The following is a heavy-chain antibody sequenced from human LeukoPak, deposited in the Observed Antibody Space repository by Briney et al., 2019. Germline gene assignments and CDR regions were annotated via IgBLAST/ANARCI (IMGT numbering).Heavy chain of an antibody. V-gene: IGHV4-59*01. Sequence: PSETLSLTCTVSGGSISSYYWSWIRQPPGKGLEWNGYIYYSGSTNYNPSLKSRVTISVDTSKNQFSLKLSSVTAADTAVYYCARDRYDYPQGWFDPWGQGTLVTVSS. CDR3: ARDRYDYPQGWFDP. J-gene: IGHJ5*02. D-gene: IGHD4-11*01. CDR2: IYYSGST. CDR1: GGSISSYY.